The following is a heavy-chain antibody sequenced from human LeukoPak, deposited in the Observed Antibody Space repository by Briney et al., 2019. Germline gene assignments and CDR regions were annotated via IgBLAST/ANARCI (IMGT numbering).Heavy chain of an antibody. CDR3: ARERRYCSGGSCYFDY. CDR1: GYTFTGYY. J-gene: IGHJ4*02. V-gene: IGHV1-2*04. D-gene: IGHD2-15*01. Sequence: ASVKVSCKASGYTFTGYYMHWVRQAPGQGLEWLGWINPNSGGTTYAQKFQGWVTMTRDTSISTAYMELSRLRSDDTAVYYCARERRYCSGGSCYFDYWGQGTLVTVSS. CDR2: INPNSGGT.